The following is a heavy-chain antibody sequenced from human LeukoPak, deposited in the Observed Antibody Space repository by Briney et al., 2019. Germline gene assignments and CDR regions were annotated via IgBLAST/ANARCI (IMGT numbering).Heavy chain of an antibody. D-gene: IGHD2-2*02. CDR1: GVSISAYY. V-gene: IGHV4-4*07. Sequence: PSETLSLTCSVSGVSISAYYWSWIRQPAGKGLEWIGRIYPGESIHASENTNYNPSLKSRVTISVDTSKNQFSLKLSSVTAADTAVYYCASLTYPNWFDPWGQGTLVTVSS. CDR3: ASLTYPNWFDP. CDR2: IYPGESIHASENT. J-gene: IGHJ5*02.